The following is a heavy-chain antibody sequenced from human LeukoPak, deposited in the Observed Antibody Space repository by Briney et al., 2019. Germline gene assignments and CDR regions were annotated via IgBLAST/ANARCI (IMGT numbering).Heavy chain of an antibody. Sequence: GWSLRLSCAASGFTFSSYSMNWVRQAPGKGLEWVSSISSSSSYIYYADSVKGRFTISRDNAKNSLYLQMNSLRAEDTAVYYCASLVDIVATTPFDYWGQGTLVTVSS. J-gene: IGHJ4*02. V-gene: IGHV3-21*01. CDR1: GFTFSSYS. CDR3: ASLVDIVATTPFDY. D-gene: IGHD5-12*01. CDR2: ISSSSSYI.